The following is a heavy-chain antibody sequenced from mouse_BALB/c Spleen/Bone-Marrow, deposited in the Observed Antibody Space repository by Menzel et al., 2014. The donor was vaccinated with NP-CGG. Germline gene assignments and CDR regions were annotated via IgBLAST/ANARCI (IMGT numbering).Heavy chain of an antibody. V-gene: IGHV1-66*01. CDR2: IFPGSGNT. Sequence: VMLVESGPELVKPGASVKISCKASGYSFTSYYIHWVKQRPGQGLGWIGWIFPGSGNTKYNEKFKGKATLTADTSSSTAYMQLSSLTSEDSAVYFCARVFDYWGQGTTLTVSS. CDR1: GYSFTSYY. J-gene: IGHJ2*01. CDR3: ARVFDY.